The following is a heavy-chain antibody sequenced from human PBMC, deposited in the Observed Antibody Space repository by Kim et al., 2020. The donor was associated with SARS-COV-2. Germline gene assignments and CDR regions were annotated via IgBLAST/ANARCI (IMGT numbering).Heavy chain of an antibody. V-gene: IGHV4-34*01. Sequence: RTNYNPSLKSRVTISVDTSKNQFSLKLSSVTAADTAVYYCARRSNNWFDPWGQGTLVTVSS. J-gene: IGHJ5*02. CDR3: ARRSNNWFDP. CDR2: RT. D-gene: IGHD1-26*01.